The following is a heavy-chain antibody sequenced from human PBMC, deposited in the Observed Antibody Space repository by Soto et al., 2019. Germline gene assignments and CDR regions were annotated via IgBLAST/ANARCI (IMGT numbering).Heavy chain of an antibody. CDR3: ARQADRAPTVVRF. D-gene: IGHD4-17*01. J-gene: IGHJ4*02. V-gene: IGHV4-39*01. Sequence: SETLSLTCTVSGGSINDDTYYWGWIRQPPGKGLEWIGSIYYTGSTYYNPSLKSRVTISVDTSKNQFSLILTSLTAADTAVYYCARQADRAPTVVRFWGQGTLVTVSS. CDR1: GGSINDDTYY. CDR2: IYYTGST.